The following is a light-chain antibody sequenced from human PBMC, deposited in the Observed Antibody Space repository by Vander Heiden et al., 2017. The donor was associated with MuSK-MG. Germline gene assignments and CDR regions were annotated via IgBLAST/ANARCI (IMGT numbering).Light chain of an antibody. CDR3: QQSHQIYGNFT. CDR1: QNIKTY. V-gene: IGKV1-39*01. J-gene: IGKJ3*01. CDR2: AAA. Sequence: DIQMTQSPSSLSASVGDRVTITCRASQNIKTYLNWYQQKQRRAPKLLISAAATLQHGVKSRFSGSGDGTGFNLTISSRRPEDFETYYCQQSHQIYGNFTFGHGTTV.